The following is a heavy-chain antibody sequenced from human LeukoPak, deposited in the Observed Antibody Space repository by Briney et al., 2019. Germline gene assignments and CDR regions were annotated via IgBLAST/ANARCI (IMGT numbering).Heavy chain of an antibody. V-gene: IGHV3-23*01. CDR3: ATDYYASGSLSY. CDR2: ISGSGGST. J-gene: IGHJ4*02. D-gene: IGHD3-10*01. Sequence: GGSLRLSCAASGFTFSSYAMSWVRQAPGKGLEWVSAISGSGGSTYYADSVKGRFTISRDNAKNSLYLQMNSLGAEDTAVYYCATDYYASGSLSYWGQGTLVTVSS. CDR1: GFTFSSYA.